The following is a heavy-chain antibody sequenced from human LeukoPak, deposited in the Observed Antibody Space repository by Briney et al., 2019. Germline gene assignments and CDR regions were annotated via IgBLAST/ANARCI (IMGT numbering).Heavy chain of an antibody. V-gene: IGHV3-49*04. CDR2: IRSKAYGGTT. Sequence: GGSLRLSCTASGFTFGDYAMSWVRQAPGKGLEWVGFIRSKAYGGTTEYAASVKGRFTISRDDSKSIAYLQMNSLKTEDTAVYYCTRGSRYCSSTSCYWGDYYYYYMDVWGKGTTVTVSS. J-gene: IGHJ6*03. CDR3: TRGSRYCSSTSCYWGDYYYYYMDV. CDR1: GFTFGDYA. D-gene: IGHD2-2*01.